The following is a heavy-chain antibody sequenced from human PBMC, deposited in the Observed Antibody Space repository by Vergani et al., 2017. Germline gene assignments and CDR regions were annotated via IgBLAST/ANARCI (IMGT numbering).Heavy chain of an antibody. CDR1: GFTFSSYW. J-gene: IGHJ4*02. Sequence: EVHLVESGGGLVQPGGSLRLSCAASGFTFSSYWMSWVRQAPGKGLEWVANIKQDGSEKYYVDSVKGRFTISRDNAKNSMYLQMNSLRAEDTAVYYCASKRGACRAAYCHSYDFWGPGTLVGVSS. D-gene: IGHD2-15*01. V-gene: IGHV3-7*01. CDR2: IKQDGSEK. CDR3: ASKRGACRAAYCHSYDF.